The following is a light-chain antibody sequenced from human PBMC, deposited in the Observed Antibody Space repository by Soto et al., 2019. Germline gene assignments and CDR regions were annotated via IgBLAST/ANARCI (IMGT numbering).Light chain of an antibody. J-gene: IGKJ4*01. CDR3: QQTYSDIS. CDR2: GAS. Sequence: DVRMTQSPSSLSESVGDTITITCRASQTITTYLNWFQQKPGESPRLLIYGASTLHDGVPSRFSGSGSGTDFTLTISGLQPEDFATYHCQQTYSDISFGGGTRV. V-gene: IGKV1-39*01. CDR1: QTITTY.